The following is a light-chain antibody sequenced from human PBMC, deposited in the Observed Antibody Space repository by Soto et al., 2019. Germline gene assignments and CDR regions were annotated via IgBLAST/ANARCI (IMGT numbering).Light chain of an antibody. CDR3: QQYNSYPYT. Sequence: DIQMTQSPSTLSGSVGDRVTITCRASQTISSWLAWYQQKPGKAPKLLIYKASDLESGVPSRFSGGGSGTEFSLTVSALQPDDVATYYCQQYNSYPYTFGQGTRLEIK. CDR2: KAS. CDR1: QTISSW. V-gene: IGKV1-5*03. J-gene: IGKJ5*01.